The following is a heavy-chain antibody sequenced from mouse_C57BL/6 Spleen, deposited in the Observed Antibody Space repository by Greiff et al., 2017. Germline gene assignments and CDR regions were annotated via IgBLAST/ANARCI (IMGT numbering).Heavy chain of an antibody. Sequence: QVQLQQSGPGLVQPSQSLSITCTVSGFSLTSYGVHWVRQSPGKGLEWLGVIWIGGSTDSNAAFMSRLSITKDNSKSQVFLKMNSLQADDTAIYYCAKYYSNYHYAMDYWGQGTSVTVSS. CDR1: GFSLTSYG. V-gene: IGHV2-5*01. D-gene: IGHD2-5*01. CDR2: IWIGGST. CDR3: AKYYSNYHYAMDY. J-gene: IGHJ4*01.